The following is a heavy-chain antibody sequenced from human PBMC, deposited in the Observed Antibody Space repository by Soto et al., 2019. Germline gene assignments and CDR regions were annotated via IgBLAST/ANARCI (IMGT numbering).Heavy chain of an antibody. CDR1: AGTLSSYA. J-gene: IGHJ4*02. CDR3: AGDYCGGDCYSTVFDN. V-gene: IGHV1-69*01. CDR2: IIPIFGTA. D-gene: IGHD2-21*02. Sequence: CKASAGTLSSYAISGARPAKRKGLEWMGGIIPIFGTANYAQKFQGRVTITADESTSTAYMELSSLRSEDTAVYYCAGDYCGGDCYSTVFDNWGQGTLVNVS.